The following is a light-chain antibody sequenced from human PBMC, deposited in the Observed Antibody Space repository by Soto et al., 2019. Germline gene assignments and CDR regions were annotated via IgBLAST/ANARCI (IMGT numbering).Light chain of an antibody. CDR2: GAS. J-gene: IGKJ5*01. CDR3: QQYNNWPPIT. Sequence: EIVMTQSPATLSVSPGETATPSCRASQSVSSNLAWYQQKPGQAPSLLIYGASTRATDIPPRFSGSGSGTEFTLTITSLQSEDFAVYYCQQYNNWPPITFGQGTRLEIK. V-gene: IGKV3-15*01. CDR1: QSVSSN.